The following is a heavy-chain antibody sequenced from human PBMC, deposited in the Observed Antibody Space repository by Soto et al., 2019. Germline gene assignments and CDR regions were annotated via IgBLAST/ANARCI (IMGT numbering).Heavy chain of an antibody. D-gene: IGHD3-3*01. V-gene: IGHV3-23*01. J-gene: IGHJ6*03. CDR3: AKDAYYDFWSGYYPYYYYYMDV. Sequence: GGSLRLSCAASGFTFSSYAMSWVRQAPGKGLEWVSAISGSGGSTYYADSVKGRFTISRDNSKNTLYLQMNSLRAEDTAVYYCAKDAYYDFWSGYYPYYYYYMDVWGKGTTVTVSS. CDR2: ISGSGGST. CDR1: GFTFSSYA.